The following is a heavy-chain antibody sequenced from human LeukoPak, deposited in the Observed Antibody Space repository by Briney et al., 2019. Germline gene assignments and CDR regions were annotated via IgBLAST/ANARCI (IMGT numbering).Heavy chain of an antibody. D-gene: IGHD1-26*01. V-gene: IGHV3-33*03. J-gene: IGHJ4*02. CDR3: AKGGVGATSLDC. CDR1: GFTFSRYG. CDR2: IWHDGSCE. Sequence: GRALRLSCAASGFTFSRYGMHWVRQAPGKGLEWVAVIWHDGSCEYFADSLKGRFTISRDRSKNTLYLKMNSLRGEDTAVYYCAKGGVGATSLDCWGQKTLVTVSS.